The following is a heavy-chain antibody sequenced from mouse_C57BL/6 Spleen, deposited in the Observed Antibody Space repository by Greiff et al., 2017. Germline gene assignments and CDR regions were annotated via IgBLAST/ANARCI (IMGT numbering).Heavy chain of an antibody. CDR2: IYPGDGDT. Sequence: VQLQQSGPELVKPGASVKISCKASGYAFSSSWMNWVKQRPGKGLEWIGRIYPGDGDTNYNGKFKGKATLTADKSSSTAYMQLSSLTSEDSAVYFCARGTTVVEGAYWGQGTLVTVSA. J-gene: IGHJ3*01. V-gene: IGHV1-82*01. CDR1: GYAFSSSW. CDR3: ARGTTVVEGAY. D-gene: IGHD1-1*01.